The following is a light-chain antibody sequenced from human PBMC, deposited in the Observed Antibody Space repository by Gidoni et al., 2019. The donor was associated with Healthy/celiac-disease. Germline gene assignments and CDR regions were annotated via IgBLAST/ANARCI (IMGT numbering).Light chain of an antibody. CDR2: GAS. CDR3: QQYGSSPMVT. J-gene: IGKJ3*01. Sequence: EIVLTQSPGTLSLSPGERATLSCRASQSVSSSYLAWYQQKPGQAPRLLIYGASSRATGIPDRFSGSGSGTDFTLTISRLEPEDFAVYYCQQYGSSPMVTFGPXTKVDIK. CDR1: QSVSSSY. V-gene: IGKV3-20*01.